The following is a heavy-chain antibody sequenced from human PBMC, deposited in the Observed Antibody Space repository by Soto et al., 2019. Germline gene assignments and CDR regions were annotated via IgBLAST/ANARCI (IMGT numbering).Heavy chain of an antibody. CDR1: GSDITTYY. CDR3: ARCPIDHNWLDP. Sequence: SETLSLTCTVSGSDITTYYWSWLRQSPGKGLEWIGHIYDTGSTTYNPSLKGRVTISVDTSNKQFSLRLTSVTAADTAVYYCARCPIDHNWLDPWGQGTMVTV. V-gene: IGHV4-59*01. CDR2: IYDTGST. D-gene: IGHD3-9*01. J-gene: IGHJ5*02.